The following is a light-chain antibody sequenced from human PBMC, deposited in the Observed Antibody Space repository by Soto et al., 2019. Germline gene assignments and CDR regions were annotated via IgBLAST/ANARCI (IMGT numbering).Light chain of an antibody. J-gene: IGKJ2*01. CDR1: ESLFGF. CDR3: QSHNEWHFA. V-gene: IGKV3-15*01. Sequence: EIVLTQSPATLSVSPGDRVTLSCRASESLFGFLAWYQQKPGQSPRLLIYGGSTRATGIPARFSGSGSATDFTLTISSLHSEDFAVYFYQSHNEWHFASGLGTKLEI. CDR2: GGS.